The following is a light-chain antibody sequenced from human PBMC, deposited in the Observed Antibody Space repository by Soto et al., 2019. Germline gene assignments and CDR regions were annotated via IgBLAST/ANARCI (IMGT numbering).Light chain of an antibody. Sequence: DIPMTQSPSSLSASVGDRVTITCQASQDISNYLNWYQQKPGKAPKLLIYDASNLETGVPSRFSGSGSGTDFTFTISRLKPEDIATYYCQQYDNLLLTFGGGTKVEIK. V-gene: IGKV1-33*01. CDR3: QQYDNLLLT. CDR2: DAS. CDR1: QDISNY. J-gene: IGKJ4*01.